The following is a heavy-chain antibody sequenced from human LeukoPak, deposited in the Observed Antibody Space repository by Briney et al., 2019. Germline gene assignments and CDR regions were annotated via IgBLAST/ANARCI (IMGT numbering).Heavy chain of an antibody. V-gene: IGHV3-23*01. D-gene: IGHD1-26*01. CDR1: GFTFSNYA. CDR3: ARESIVGLTPLIDL. Sequence: GGSLRLSCAASGFTFSNYAISWVRQAPGKGLEWVSALTSDGSTFYTGSVKGRFTISRDNSKNTLSLQMNSLRAADTAVYYCARESIVGLTPLIDLWGQGTMVTVSS. J-gene: IGHJ3*01. CDR2: LTSDGST.